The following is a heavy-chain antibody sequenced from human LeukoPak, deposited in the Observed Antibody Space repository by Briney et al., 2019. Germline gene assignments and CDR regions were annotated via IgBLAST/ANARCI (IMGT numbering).Heavy chain of an antibody. Sequence: SSETLSLTCIVSGGSITTYYWSWIRQPPGKGLEWIGYIYHSGSTNYNPSLKSRVTISVETSKNQFSLQLNSMTAADTALYYCARHSAQSSTNDAFDIWGQGTMVTVSS. D-gene: IGHD6-13*01. CDR3: ARHSAQSSTNDAFDI. V-gene: IGHV4-59*01. CDR1: GGSITTYY. J-gene: IGHJ3*02. CDR2: IYHSGST.